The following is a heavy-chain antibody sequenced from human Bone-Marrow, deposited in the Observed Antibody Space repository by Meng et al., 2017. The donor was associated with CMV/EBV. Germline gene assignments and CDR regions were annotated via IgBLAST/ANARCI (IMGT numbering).Heavy chain of an antibody. V-gene: IGHV1-8*01. D-gene: IGHD3-22*01. CDR1: GYTFTSFD. Sequence: ASVKVSCKASGYTFTSFDINWVRQAPGQGLEWMGWMNPNSGNTGYAQKFQGRVTMTRSTSTSTAYMELSGLRSGDTAVYYCARDYFESSGSSSFAYYGMDVWGQGTTVTSP. CDR3: ARDYFESSGSSSFAYYGMDV. J-gene: IGHJ6*02. CDR2: MNPNSGNT.